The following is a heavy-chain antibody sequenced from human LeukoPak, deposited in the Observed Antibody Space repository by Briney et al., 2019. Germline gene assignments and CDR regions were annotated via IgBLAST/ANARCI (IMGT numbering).Heavy chain of an antibody. Sequence: ASVKVSCKASGYTFTGYYMHWVRQAPGQGLEWMGWINPKSGGTNYEQKFQGRVIMTRDTSISTAYMELSRLTSDDTAVYYRARHMTTANNWFDPWGQGTLVTVSS. J-gene: IGHJ5*02. CDR2: INPKSGGT. CDR3: ARHMTTANNWFDP. CDR1: GYTFTGYY. D-gene: IGHD1-1*01. V-gene: IGHV1-2*02.